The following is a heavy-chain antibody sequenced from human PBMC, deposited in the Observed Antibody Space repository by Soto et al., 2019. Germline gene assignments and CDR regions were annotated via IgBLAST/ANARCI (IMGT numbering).Heavy chain of an antibody. CDR3: AVWSALTQYYFDS. J-gene: IGHJ4*01. D-gene: IGHD3-3*01. CDR2: AYYSGTT. Sequence: SATLSLTCAVSGDSISSSVWWTWVRQPPGKGLEWIGDAYYSGTTVYNPSLKSRVSISVDTSKKHVSLRLNSVTAADTAVYYCAVWSALTQYYFDSWGHGTLVTVSS. V-gene: IGHV4-4*02. CDR1: GDSISSSVW.